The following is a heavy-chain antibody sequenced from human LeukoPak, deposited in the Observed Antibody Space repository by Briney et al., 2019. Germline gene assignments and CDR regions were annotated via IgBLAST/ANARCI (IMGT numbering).Heavy chain of an antibody. Sequence: ASVKVSCKASGYTFTGYYMHWVRQAPGQGLEWMGWINPNSGGTNYAQKFQGRVTMTRDTSISTAYMELSRLRSDDTAVYYCARDRTLYYDISDYYYYMDVWGKGTTVTISS. J-gene: IGHJ6*03. CDR3: ARDRTLYYDISDYYYYMDV. V-gene: IGHV1-2*02. CDR1: GYTFTGYY. CDR2: INPNSGGT. D-gene: IGHD3-9*01.